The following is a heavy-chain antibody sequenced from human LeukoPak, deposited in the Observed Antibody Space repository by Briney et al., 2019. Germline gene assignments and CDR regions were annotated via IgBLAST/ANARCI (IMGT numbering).Heavy chain of an antibody. D-gene: IGHD5-12*01. J-gene: IGHJ6*03. CDR1: GGSISSYH. Sequence: NASETLSLTCTVSGGSISSYHWSWIRQPPGKGLEWIGYIYYSGSTNYNPSLKSRVTISVDTSKNQFSLKLSSVTAADTAVYYCARAAGVATSYYYYMDVWGKGTTVTVSS. V-gene: IGHV4-59*13. CDR3: ARAAGVATSYYYYMDV. CDR2: IYYSGST.